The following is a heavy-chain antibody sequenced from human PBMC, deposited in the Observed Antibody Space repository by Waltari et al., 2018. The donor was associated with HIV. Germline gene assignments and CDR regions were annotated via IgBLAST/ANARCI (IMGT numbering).Heavy chain of an antibody. CDR1: GFAFVSYA. Sequence: EVQLMESGGGLVQPGGSRRLSCAASGFAFVSYAITWVRQSQERGLGWVAAIDGSGTKSFYADSVKGRFTLARDNSKNTVFLQMNSLRAADTAIYYCAKAFYEDTAYYYDFWGRGTRVTVSS. CDR2: IDGSGTKS. J-gene: IGHJ4*02. CDR3: AKAFYEDTAYYYDF. D-gene: IGHD3-22*01. V-gene: IGHV3-23*01.